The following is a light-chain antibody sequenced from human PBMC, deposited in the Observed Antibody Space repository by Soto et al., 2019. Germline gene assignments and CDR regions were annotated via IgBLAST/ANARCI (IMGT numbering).Light chain of an antibody. CDR1: QSIRSW. CDR3: QQLNSYPVT. CDR2: DAS. V-gene: IGKV1-5*01. J-gene: IGKJ4*01. Sequence: DFQLTQSPSTLSASVGDRVTITCRASQSIRSWLAWYQQKPGKAPKVLIYDASSLESGVPSRFSGSGSGTDFTLTISSLQPEDFATYYCQQLNSYPVTFGGGTKVDIK.